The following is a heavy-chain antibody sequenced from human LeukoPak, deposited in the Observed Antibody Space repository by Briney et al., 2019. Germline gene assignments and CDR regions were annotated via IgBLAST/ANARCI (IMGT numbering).Heavy chain of an antibody. D-gene: IGHD3-10*01. CDR3: ARGVTMVRGVADDAFDI. Sequence: GGSLRLSCAASGFTFSSYEMNWVRQAPGKGLEWVSYISSSGSTIYYADSVKGRFTISRDNAKNSLYLQMNSLRAEGTAVYYCARGVTMVRGVADDAFDIWGLGTMVTVSS. J-gene: IGHJ3*02. CDR2: ISSSGSTI. V-gene: IGHV3-48*03. CDR1: GFTFSSYE.